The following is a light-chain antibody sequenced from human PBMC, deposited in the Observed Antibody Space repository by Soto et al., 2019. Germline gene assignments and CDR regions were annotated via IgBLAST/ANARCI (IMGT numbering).Light chain of an antibody. V-gene: IGKV1-9*01. CDR3: QQYDSVFT. CDR1: QDIYIY. CDR2: AAS. J-gene: IGKJ5*01. Sequence: IPFAHSPSSPSSSVLDRVALPFRASQDIYIYLAWYQQEPGKAPKLLIHAASTLQSGVPSRFSGSGSGTDFTFTISSLQAEDIATYFCQQYDSVFTFGQGTRLEIK.